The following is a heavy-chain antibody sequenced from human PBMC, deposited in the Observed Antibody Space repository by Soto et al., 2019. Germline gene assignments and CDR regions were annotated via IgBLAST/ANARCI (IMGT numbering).Heavy chain of an antibody. CDR2: IYYSGST. V-gene: IGHV4-59*01. CDR3: ARHCSGGSCSRRDAFDI. CDR1: DGSISSYY. D-gene: IGHD2-15*01. J-gene: IGHJ3*02. Sequence: SKTLSLTCTVSDGSISSYYWSWIRQPPGKGLEWIGYIYYSGSTNYNPSLKSRVTISVDTSKNQFSLELTSVTAADTAVYYCARHCSGGSCSRRDAFDIWGQGTMVTVSS.